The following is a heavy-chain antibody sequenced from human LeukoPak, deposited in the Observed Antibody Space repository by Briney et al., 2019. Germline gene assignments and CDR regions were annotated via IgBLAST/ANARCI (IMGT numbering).Heavy chain of an antibody. D-gene: IGHD2/OR15-2a*01. J-gene: IGHJ6*03. CDR2: ISGSVGNT. CDR3: ARYTTHYYYYYMDV. Sequence: GGSLRLSCAASGFTFSSYAMSWVRQAPGKGLEWVSGISGSVGNTYYADSVKGRFTISRDNSKNTLYLQMNSLRAEDTAVYYCARYTTHYYYYYMDVWGKGTTVTVSS. CDR1: GFTFSSYA. V-gene: IGHV3-23*01.